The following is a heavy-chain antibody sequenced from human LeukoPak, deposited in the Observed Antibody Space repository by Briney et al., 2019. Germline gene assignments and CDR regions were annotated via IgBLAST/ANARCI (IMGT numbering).Heavy chain of an antibody. J-gene: IGHJ5*02. CDR3: ARVPPPFNWFDP. V-gene: IGHV4-38-2*01. CDR1: GYSISSGYY. Sequence: SETLSLTCAVSGYSISSGYYWGWIRQPPGKGLEWIGSIYHSGSTYYNPSLKSRVTISVDTSKNQFSLKLSSVTAADTVVYYCARVPPPFNWFDPWGQGTLVTVSS. CDR2: IYHSGST.